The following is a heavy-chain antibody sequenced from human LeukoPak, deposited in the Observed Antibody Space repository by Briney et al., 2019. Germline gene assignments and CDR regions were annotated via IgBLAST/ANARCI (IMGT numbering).Heavy chain of an antibody. CDR2: IVVGGGNT. CDR3: AADLRVVGASFDY. D-gene: IGHD1-26*01. J-gene: IGHJ4*02. CDR1: GFTFTSSA. Sequence: SVKVSCKASGFTFTSSAMQWVRQARGQRLEWIGWIVVGGGNTNYAQKFQERVTITRDMSTSTAYMELSSLRSEDTAVYYCAADLRVVGASFDYGGQGTLVTVSS. V-gene: IGHV1-58*02.